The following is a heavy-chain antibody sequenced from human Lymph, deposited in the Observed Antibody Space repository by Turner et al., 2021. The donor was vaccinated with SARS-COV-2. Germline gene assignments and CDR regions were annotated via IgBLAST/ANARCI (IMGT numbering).Heavy chain of an antibody. CDR2: IDYSGST. J-gene: IGHJ4*02. D-gene: IGHD2-8*01. CDR1: GGSISSGAYY. CDR3: ARVVVLRRDYFDY. Sequence: QVQLHDSGPGLVNPSQPLSLTCTVSGGSISSGAYYWGWIRQPPGKGLEWIGYIDYSGSTFNNPTLKRRVTISVDTSKNQVSLKLSYVTAADTAVYYCARVVVLRRDYFDYWGQGTLVTVSS. V-gene: IGHV4-30-4*01.